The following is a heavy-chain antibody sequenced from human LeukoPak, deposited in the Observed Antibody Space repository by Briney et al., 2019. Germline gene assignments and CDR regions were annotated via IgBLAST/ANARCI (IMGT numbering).Heavy chain of an antibody. CDR2: ISSSSSYI. V-gene: IGHV3-21*01. J-gene: IGHJ4*02. Sequence: GGSLRLSCAASGFTFSSYSMNWVRQAPGKGLEWVSSISSSSSYIYYADSVKGRFTISRDNAKNSLYLQMNSLRAEDTAVYYCARHMATIAAAAVDYWGQEPLVTVSS. D-gene: IGHD6-13*01. CDR1: GFTFSSYS. CDR3: ARHMATIAAAAVDY.